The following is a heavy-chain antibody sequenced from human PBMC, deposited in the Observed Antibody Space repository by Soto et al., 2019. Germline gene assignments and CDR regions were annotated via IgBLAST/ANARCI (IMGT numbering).Heavy chain of an antibody. J-gene: IGHJ3*02. Sequence: PGGSLRLSCAASGFTFSDYYMSWIRQAPGKGLEWVSYISSSGSTIYYADSVKGRFTISRDNAKNSLYLQMNSLRAEDTAVYYCARDLVCLRGSCYWAAFDIWGQGTMVTVSS. CDR2: ISSSGSTI. CDR3: ARDLVCLRGSCYWAAFDI. V-gene: IGHV3-11*01. CDR1: GFTFSDYY. D-gene: IGHD2-15*01.